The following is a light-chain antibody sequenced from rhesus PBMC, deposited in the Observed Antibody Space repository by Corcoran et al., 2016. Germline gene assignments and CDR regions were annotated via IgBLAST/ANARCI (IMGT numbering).Light chain of an antibody. Sequence: EIVMTQSPATLSLSPGETATLSCRAGENVGSYFAWFQQKPGQAPKVPVHRANLRATGIPDRFRDSGSRTEFTLTIISLEPDDVGVYHCQQYNDLPLTFGGGTEVELE. J-gene: IGKJ4*01. CDR3: QQYNDLPLT. V-gene: IGKV3-40*03. CDR1: ENVGSY. CDR2: RAN.